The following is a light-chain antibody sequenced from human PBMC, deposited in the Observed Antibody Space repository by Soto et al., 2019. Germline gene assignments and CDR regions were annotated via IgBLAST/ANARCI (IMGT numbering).Light chain of an antibody. V-gene: IGLV2-14*01. J-gene: IGLJ1*01. CDR1: SSDVGGYNY. CDR2: DVS. CDR3: SSYTSSNTLV. Sequence: QSALTQPASVSGSPGQSITISCTGTSSDVGGYNYVSWYQQHPGKAPNLMIYDVSNRPSGVSNRFSDSKSGNTASLTVSGLQAEDEADYYCSSYTSSNTLVFGTGTKLTVL.